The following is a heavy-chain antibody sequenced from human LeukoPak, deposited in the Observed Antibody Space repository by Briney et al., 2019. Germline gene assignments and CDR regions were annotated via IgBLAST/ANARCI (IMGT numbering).Heavy chain of an antibody. CDR1: GGSFSGYY. V-gene: IGHV4-34*01. CDR2: INHSGST. Sequence: PSETLSLTCAVYGGSFSGYYWSWIRQPPGKGLEWIGEINHSGSTNYNPSLKSRVTISVDTSKNQFSLKLSSVTAADTAVYYCARVRPPVRVDYWGQGTLVTVSS. J-gene: IGHJ4*02. CDR3: ARVRPPVRVDY. D-gene: IGHD4-17*01.